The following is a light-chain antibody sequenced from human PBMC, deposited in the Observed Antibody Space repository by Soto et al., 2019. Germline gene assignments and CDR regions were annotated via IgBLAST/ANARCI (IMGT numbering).Light chain of an antibody. CDR1: SSNIGGNS. Sequence: QSVLTQPPSVSAAPGQKVTIACSGSSSNIGGNSVSWYQQLPGTAPKLLIYSNYDRPSGVPDRFSGSTSGTSASLVIRGLQSEDEADYYCAAWDDILNGYVFGGRTKVTVL. CDR3: AAWDDILNGYV. V-gene: IGLV1-44*01. J-gene: IGLJ1*01. CDR2: SNY.